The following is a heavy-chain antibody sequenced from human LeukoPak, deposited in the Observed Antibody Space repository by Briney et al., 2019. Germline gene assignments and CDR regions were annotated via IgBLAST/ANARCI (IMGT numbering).Heavy chain of an antibody. V-gene: IGHV4-59*01. D-gene: IGHD3-22*01. CDR1: GGSISSYY. CDR2: IYDSGST. Sequence: SETLSLTCTVSGGSISSYYWSWIRQPPGKGLEWIGYIYDSGSTNYNPSLRSRVTISVDTSKNQFSLKLRSLTAADTAVYYCARVGYYYDSSGYYHYYFDYWGQGTLVTVSS. CDR3: ARVGYYYDSSGYYHYYFDY. J-gene: IGHJ4*02.